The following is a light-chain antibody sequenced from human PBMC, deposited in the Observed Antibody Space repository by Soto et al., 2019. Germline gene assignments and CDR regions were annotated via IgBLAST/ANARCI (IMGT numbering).Light chain of an antibody. J-gene: IGKJ1*01. CDR1: QNINSY. CDR3: LQDYNFPWT. CDR2: ATS. V-gene: IGKV3-11*01. Sequence: EIVLTQSPATLSLSPGERATLSCRASQNINSYLAWYQQKPGQAPRLLIYATSNRATGIPARFSGSGSGTDFTLSISSLEPEDFATYYCLQDYNFPWTFGQGTKVEIK.